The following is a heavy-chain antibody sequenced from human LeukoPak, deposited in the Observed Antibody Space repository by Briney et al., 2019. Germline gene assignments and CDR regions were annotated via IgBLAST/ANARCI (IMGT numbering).Heavy chain of an antibody. CDR2: INPNSGGT. Sequence: ASVKVSCKASGYTFTGYYMHWVRQAPGQGLEWMGWINPNSGGTNYAQKFQGRVTMTRDTSISTAYMELSRLRSDDTAVYYCGRVTISYYDFWSGYYRNYYYMDVWGKGTTVTVSS. J-gene: IGHJ6*03. CDR1: GYTFTGYY. CDR3: GRVTISYYDFWSGYYRNYYYMDV. D-gene: IGHD3-3*01. V-gene: IGHV1-2*02.